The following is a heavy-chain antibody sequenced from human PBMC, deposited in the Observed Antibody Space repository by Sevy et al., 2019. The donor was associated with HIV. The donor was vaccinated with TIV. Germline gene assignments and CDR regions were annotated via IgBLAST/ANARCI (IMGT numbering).Heavy chain of an antibody. Sequence: ASVKVSCKASGYTFTSYGISWVRQAPGQGLEWMGWISAYNGNTNYAQKLQGRVTMTTDTSTSTAYMELRSLRSDDTAVYYCAREAGYGSGSYPYYFDYWAREPWSPSPQ. CDR2: ISAYNGNT. V-gene: IGHV1-18*01. J-gene: IGHJ4*02. CDR1: GYTFTSYG. D-gene: IGHD3-10*01. CDR3: AREAGYGSGSYPYYFDY.